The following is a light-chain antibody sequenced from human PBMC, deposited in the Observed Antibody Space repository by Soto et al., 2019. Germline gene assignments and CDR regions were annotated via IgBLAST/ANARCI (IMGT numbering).Light chain of an antibody. CDR2: EVS. CDR3: NSHTSSNTRV. Sequence: QSVLTRPASVSVSPGQSITISCTGTSSDVGGYNHVSWYQHHPGKAPKLMIYEVSNRPSGVSNRFSGSKSGNTASLTISGLQADDEADYYCNSHTSSNTRVFGTGTKVTVL. J-gene: IGLJ1*01. CDR1: SSDVGGYNH. V-gene: IGLV2-14*01.